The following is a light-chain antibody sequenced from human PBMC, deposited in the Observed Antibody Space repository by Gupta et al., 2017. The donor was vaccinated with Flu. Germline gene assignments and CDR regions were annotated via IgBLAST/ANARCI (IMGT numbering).Light chain of an antibody. CDR1: QSIFFSFNKKNY. V-gene: IGKV4-1*01. CDR3: QQFYALPRT. Sequence: DIVMTQSRHPFAGSLGERATVNCNSSQSIFFSFNKKNYVAWYQQKPGQPPKVLCYWASTRAPGVPDRCSGSGSGTDFTLTISSLQAEDVALYYCQQFYALPRTFGGGTKVEIK. CDR2: WAS. J-gene: IGKJ4*01.